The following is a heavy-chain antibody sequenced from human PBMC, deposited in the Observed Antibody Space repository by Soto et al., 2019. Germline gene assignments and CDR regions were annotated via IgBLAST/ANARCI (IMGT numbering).Heavy chain of an antibody. CDR2: ISYDGSNK. D-gene: IGHD6-13*01. J-gene: IGHJ6*02. CDR3: ARGSAAGVHYYGMDV. Sequence: PGGSLRLSCAASGFTFSSYGMHWVRQAPGKGLEWVAVISYDGSNKYYADSVKGRFSISRDNSKNTLYLHMNSLRPEDTAVYYRARGSAAGVHYYGMDVWGQGTTVTVSS. CDR1: GFTFSSYG. V-gene: IGHV3-30*03.